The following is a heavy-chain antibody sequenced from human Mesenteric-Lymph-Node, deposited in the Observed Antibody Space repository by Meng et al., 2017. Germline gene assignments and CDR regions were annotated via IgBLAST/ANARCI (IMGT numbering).Heavy chain of an antibody. Sequence: SVKVSCKASGGTFSSYNISWVRQAPGQGLEWMGRIIPILGIANYAQKFQGRVTITADKSTSTAYMELSSLRSEDTAVYYCAREGRYCSSTSCYSHYYYGMDVWGQGTTVTVSS. CDR3: AREGRYCSSTSCYSHYYYGMDV. J-gene: IGHJ6*02. V-gene: IGHV1-69*04. CDR2: IIPILGIA. D-gene: IGHD2-2*02. CDR1: GGTFSSYN.